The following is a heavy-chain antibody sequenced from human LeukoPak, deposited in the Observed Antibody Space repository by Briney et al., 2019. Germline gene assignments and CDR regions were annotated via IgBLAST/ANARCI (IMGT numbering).Heavy chain of an antibody. D-gene: IGHD6-19*01. V-gene: IGHV3-48*03. CDR2: ISSSGSTI. CDR3: ARVFIYGDYFIAVAGRSALDY. J-gene: IGHJ4*02. Sequence: GGSLRLSCAASGFTFSSYEMNWVRQAPGKGLEWVSYISSSGSTIYYADSVEGRFTITRENAKNSLYLQMNSLRAEDTAVYYCARVFIYGDYFIAVAGRSALDYWGQGTLVTVSS. CDR1: GFTFSSYE.